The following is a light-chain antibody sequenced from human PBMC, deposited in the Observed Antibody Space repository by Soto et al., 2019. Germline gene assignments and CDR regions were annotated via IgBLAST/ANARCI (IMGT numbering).Light chain of an antibody. J-gene: IGKJ4*01. Sequence: IVLTQSPGTLSLTPGESVTLSCRASENIRGNNLVWYQQRPGQAPRLLISNASRRAPGIPDRFRGSGSGTDFSLTITGLQPEDFATYYCLQTFCTHITFGGGTTVEVK. CDR2: NAS. CDR1: ENIRGNN. CDR3: LQTFCTHIT. V-gene: IGKV3-20*01.